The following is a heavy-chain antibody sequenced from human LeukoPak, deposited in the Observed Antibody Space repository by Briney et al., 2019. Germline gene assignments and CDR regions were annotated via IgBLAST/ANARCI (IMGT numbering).Heavy chain of an antibody. CDR3: ARETLIEYYFDY. J-gene: IGHJ4*02. D-gene: IGHD2/OR15-2a*01. CDR1: GGSISSSSYY. Sequence: PSETLSLTCTVSGGSISSSSYYWGWIRQPPGKGLEWIGSIYYSGSTYYNPSLKSRVTISVDTSKNQFSLKLSSVTAADTAVYYCARETLIEYYFDYWGQGTLVTVSS. CDR2: IYYSGST. V-gene: IGHV4-39*07.